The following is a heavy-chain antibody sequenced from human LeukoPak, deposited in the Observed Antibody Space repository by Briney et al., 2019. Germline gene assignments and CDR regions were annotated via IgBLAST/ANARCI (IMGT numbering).Heavy chain of an antibody. CDR2: IWYDGSNK. D-gene: IGHD6-19*01. V-gene: IGHV3-33*01. J-gene: IGHJ4*02. Sequence: GRSLRLSCAASGFTFSSYGMHWVRQAPGKGLEWVAVIWYDGSNKYYADSVKGRFTISRDNSKNTLYLQMNSLRAEDTAVYYCAGQASPYLGSGWYYFDYWGQGTLVTVSS. CDR3: AGQASPYLGSGWYYFDY. CDR1: GFTFSSYG.